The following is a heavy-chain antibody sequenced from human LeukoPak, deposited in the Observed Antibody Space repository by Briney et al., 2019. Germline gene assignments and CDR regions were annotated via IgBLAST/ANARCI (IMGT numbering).Heavy chain of an antibody. D-gene: IGHD6-6*01. Sequence: GSLRLSCAASGFTFSSYNMNWVRQAPGKGLEWVSYITSSSSTIYYADSVKGRFTISGDNAKNSLYLQMNSLRDEDTAVYYCAREYSSSSGSVSDYWGQGTLVTVSS. V-gene: IGHV3-48*02. CDR2: ITSSSSTI. CDR1: GFTFSSYN. J-gene: IGHJ4*02. CDR3: AREYSSSSGSVSDY.